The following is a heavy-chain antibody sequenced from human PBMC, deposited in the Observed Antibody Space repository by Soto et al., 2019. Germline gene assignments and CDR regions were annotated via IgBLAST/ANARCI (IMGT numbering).Heavy chain of an antibody. CDR3: ARRPVTTNFEY. Sequence: PSETLSSTCTVADGSISSYYCSWIRPPPVKGQEWIWYNYYSGSTNYKPYLKSRVTITGDTSNNKFSLKLSSVTAEDTALYYCARRPVTTNFEYWGQGTLGTVSS. J-gene: IGHJ4*02. CDR1: DGSISSYY. D-gene: IGHD4-4*01. V-gene: IGHV4-59*08. CDR2: NYYSGST.